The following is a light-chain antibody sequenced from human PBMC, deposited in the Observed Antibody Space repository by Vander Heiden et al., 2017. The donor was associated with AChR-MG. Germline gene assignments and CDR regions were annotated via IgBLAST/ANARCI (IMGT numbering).Light chain of an antibody. V-gene: IGLV2-14*03. CDR3: SSYTSSSTWV. Sequence: QSALTQPASVSGSPGQSITISCTGTSSDVGGYNYVSWYQQHPGNAPKLMIYDVSNRPSGVSNRFSGSKSGNTASLTISGLQAEDEADYYCSSYTSSSTWVLGGGTKLTVL. J-gene: IGLJ3*02. CDR2: DVS. CDR1: SSDVGGYNY.